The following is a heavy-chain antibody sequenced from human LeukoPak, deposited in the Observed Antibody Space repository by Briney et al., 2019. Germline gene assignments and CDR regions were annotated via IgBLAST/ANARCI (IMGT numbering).Heavy chain of an antibody. V-gene: IGHV4-34*01. CDR3: ARVRGRGLTYYYYYSMDV. CDR2: INHSGST. D-gene: IGHD2-15*01. J-gene: IGHJ6*02. CDR1: GGSFSGYY. Sequence: SETLSLTCAVYGGSFSGYYWSWIRQPPGKGLEWIGEINHSGSTNYNPSLKSRVTISVDTSKNQFSLKLSSVTAADTAVYYCARVRGRGLTYYYYYSMDVWGQGTTVTVSS.